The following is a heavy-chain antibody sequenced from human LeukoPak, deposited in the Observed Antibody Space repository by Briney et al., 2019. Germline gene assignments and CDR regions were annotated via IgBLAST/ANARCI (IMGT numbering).Heavy chain of an antibody. V-gene: IGHV4-59*01. D-gene: IGHD1-26*01. CDR1: GGSISSYY. CDR3: ARNLVGASDYYYYLDV. Sequence: SETLSLTCTVSGGSISSYYWSWIRQPPGKGLEWIGYIYFSGSTNYNPSLKSRVTISVDTSKNQFSLKLSSVTAADTDVYYCARNLVGASDYYYYLDVWGKGTTVTVSS. J-gene: IGHJ6*03. CDR2: IYFSGST.